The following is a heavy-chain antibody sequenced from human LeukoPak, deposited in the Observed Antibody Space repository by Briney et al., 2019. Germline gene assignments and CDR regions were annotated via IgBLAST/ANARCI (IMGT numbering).Heavy chain of an antibody. D-gene: IGHD2-2*02. CDR2: ISSSGSTI. CDR1: GFTFSDYY. J-gene: IGHJ4*02. Sequence: SGGSLRLSCAASGFTFSDYYMSWIRQAPGKGLEWVSYISSSGSTIYYADSVKGRFTISRDNAKNSLYLQMNSLRAEDTAVYYCARDFTSAYTIDYWGQGTLVTVSS. CDR3: ARDFTSAYTIDY. V-gene: IGHV3-11*04.